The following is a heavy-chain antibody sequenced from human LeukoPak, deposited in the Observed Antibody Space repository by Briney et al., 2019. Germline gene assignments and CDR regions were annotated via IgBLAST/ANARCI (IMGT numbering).Heavy chain of an antibody. V-gene: IGHV4-59*01. CDR1: GGSISSYY. CDR2: IYYSWST. Sequence: SETLSLTCTVSGGSISSYYWSWIRQPPGKGLEWIGEIYYSWSTNYNPSLKSQGTISVETAKNQFSLKLSSVTAADTAVYCCARSITMVRGVIRSYYYMHVWGKGPTVTVSS. CDR3: ARSITMVRGVIRSYYYMHV. D-gene: IGHD3-10*01. J-gene: IGHJ6*03.